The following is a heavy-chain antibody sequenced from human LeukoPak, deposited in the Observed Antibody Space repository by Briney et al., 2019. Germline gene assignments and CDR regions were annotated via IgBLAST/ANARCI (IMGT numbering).Heavy chain of an antibody. CDR3: ARAFIYCSGGSCYCDY. CDR2: INPNSGGT. J-gene: IGHJ4*02. D-gene: IGHD2-15*01. CDR1: GYTFTGYY. Sequence: ASVKVSCKASGYTFTGYYMHWVRQAPGQGLEWMGWINPNSGGTNYAQKFQGRVTMTRDTSISTAYMELSRLRSDDTAVYYCARAFIYCSGGSCYCDYWGQGTLVTVSS. V-gene: IGHV1-2*02.